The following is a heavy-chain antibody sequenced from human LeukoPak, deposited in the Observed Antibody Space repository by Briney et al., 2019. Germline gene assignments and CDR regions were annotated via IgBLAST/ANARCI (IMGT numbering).Heavy chain of an antibody. D-gene: IGHD4-17*01. Sequence: GSLRLSCAASGFTFSSYSMNWVRQAPGKGLEWIGSIYYSGNTYYNPSLKSRVTISVDTSKNQFSLELNSVTAADTAVYYCARHATVTSFTFAHWGQGTLVTVPS. CDR1: GFTFSSYSMN. J-gene: IGHJ4*02. CDR2: IYYSGNT. V-gene: IGHV4-39*01. CDR3: ARHATVTSFTFAH.